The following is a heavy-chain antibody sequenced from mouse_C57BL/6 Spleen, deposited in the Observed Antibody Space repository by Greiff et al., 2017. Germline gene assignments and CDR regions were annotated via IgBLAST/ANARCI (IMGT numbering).Heavy chain of an antibody. J-gene: IGHJ3*01. D-gene: IGHD3-3*01. CDR3: ARGGDEGWFAY. Sequence: QVQLQQSGAELVKPGASVKISCKASGYAFCSYWMNWVKQRPGKGLEWIGQIYPGDGDTNYNGKFKGKATLTADKSSSTAYMQLSSLTSEDSAVYFCARGGDEGWFAYWGQGTLVTVSA. V-gene: IGHV1-80*01. CDR2: IYPGDGDT. CDR1: GYAFCSYW.